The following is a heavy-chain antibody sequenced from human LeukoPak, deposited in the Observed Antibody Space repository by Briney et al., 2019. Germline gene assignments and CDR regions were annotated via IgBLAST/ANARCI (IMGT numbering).Heavy chain of an antibody. D-gene: IGHD3-22*01. J-gene: IGHJ4*02. CDR2: NSGNT. V-gene: IGHV4-39*07. CDR3: AGYYDSEGPI. Sequence: PSEALSLTCIVSGGSISTSAYYWGWIRQPPGEGLQWIGSNSGNTYYNSSLKSRVTISVDTSKNQFSLKLSSVTAADTAVYYCAGYYDSEGPIWGQGTLVTVSS. CDR1: GGSISTSAYY.